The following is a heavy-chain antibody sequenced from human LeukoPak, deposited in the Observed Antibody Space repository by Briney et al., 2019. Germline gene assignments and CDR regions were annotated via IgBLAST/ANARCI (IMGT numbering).Heavy chain of an antibody. D-gene: IGHD5-24*01. CDR1: GFTFSSYG. V-gene: IGHV3-30*03. CDR2: ISYDGSNK. CDR3: AREGGDGYNFR. J-gene: IGHJ4*02. Sequence: PGGSLRLSCAAPGFTFSSYGMHWVRQAPGKGLEWVAVISYDGSNKYYADSVKGRFTISRDNSKNTLYLQMNSLRAEDTAVYYCAREGGDGYNFRWGQGTLVTVSS.